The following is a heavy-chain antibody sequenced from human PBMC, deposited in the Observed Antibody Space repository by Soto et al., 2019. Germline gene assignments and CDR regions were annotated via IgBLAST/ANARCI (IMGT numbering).Heavy chain of an antibody. Sequence: EVQLVESGGGLVQPGGSLRLSCAASGFTFGAYWMTWVRQAPGKGLEWVANIKEDGSEENYVDSVKGRFTISRDNAKHSRYLQMNSLRAEDTAVYYCAREEGYCSGGSCYFWFDPWGQGTLVTVSS. CDR2: IKEDGSEE. D-gene: IGHD2-15*01. V-gene: IGHV3-7*01. CDR3: AREEGYCSGGSCYFWFDP. J-gene: IGHJ5*02. CDR1: GFTFGAYW.